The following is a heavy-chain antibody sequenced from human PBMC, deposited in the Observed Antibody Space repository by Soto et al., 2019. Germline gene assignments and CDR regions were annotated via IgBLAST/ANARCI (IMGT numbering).Heavy chain of an antibody. J-gene: IGHJ6*03. CDR3: ASLNMDTATGRQGYYYYYMDV. CDR2: MNPNSGNT. Sequence: ASVKVSCKASGYTFTSYDINWVRQATGQGLEWMGWMNPNSGNTGYAQKFQGRVTMTRNTSISTAYMELSSLRSEDTAVYYCASLNMDTATGRQGYYYYYMDVWGKGTRVAVCS. V-gene: IGHV1-8*01. D-gene: IGHD5-18*01. CDR1: GYTFTSYD.